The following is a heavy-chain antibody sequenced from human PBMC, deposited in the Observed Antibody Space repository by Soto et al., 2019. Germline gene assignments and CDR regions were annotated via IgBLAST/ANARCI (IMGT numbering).Heavy chain of an antibody. CDR1: GFTFSSYA. J-gene: IGHJ3*02. CDR2: ISGSGGST. D-gene: IGHD3-10*01. CDR3: AKYVTIVRGVIIEAFDI. Sequence: EVQLLESGGGLVQPGGSLRLSCAASGFTFSSYAMSWVPQAPGKGLEWVSAISGSGGSTYYAYSVKGRFTISRDNSKNTLYVQINSLRAEDTAVYYCAKYVTIVRGVIIEAFDILGQGTMVTVSS. V-gene: IGHV3-23*01.